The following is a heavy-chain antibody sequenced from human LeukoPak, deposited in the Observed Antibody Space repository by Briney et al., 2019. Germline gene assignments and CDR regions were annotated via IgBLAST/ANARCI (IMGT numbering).Heavy chain of an antibody. J-gene: IGHJ5*02. Sequence: PPXXGXXWIGYIYYSGSTNYNPSLKSRVTISVDTSKNQFSLKLSSVTAADTAVYYCASSRFYDFWSGRPTYNWFDPWGQGTLVTVSS. CDR3: ASSRFYDFWSGRPTYNWFDP. D-gene: IGHD3-3*01. CDR2: IYYSGST. V-gene: IGHV4-59*01.